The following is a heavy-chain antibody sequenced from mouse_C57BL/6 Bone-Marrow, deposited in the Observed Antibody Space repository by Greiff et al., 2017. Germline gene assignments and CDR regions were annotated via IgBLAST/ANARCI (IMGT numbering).Heavy chain of an antibody. CDR1: GFTFSSYA. CDR2: ISDGGSYT. V-gene: IGHV5-4*01. CDR3: ARDGYYFDY. J-gene: IGHJ2*01. Sequence: EVKVVESGGGLVKPGGSLKLSCAASGFTFSSYAMSWVRQTPEKRLEWVATISDGGSYTYYPDNVKGRFTISRDNAKNNLYLQMSHLKSEDTAMYYCARDGYYFDYWGQGTTLTVSS.